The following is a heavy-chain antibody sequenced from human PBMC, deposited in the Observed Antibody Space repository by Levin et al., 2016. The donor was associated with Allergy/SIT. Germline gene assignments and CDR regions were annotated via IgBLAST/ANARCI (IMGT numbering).Heavy chain of an antibody. Sequence: VRQAPGKGLEWMGRIDPSDSYTNYSPSFQGHVTISADKSISTAYLQWSSLKASDTAIYYCARHGDPRDPTTVNYHYYCMDVWGKGTTVTVSS. CDR3: ARHGDPRDPTTVNYHYYCMDV. J-gene: IGHJ6*03. V-gene: IGHV5-10-1*01. D-gene: IGHD1-14*01. CDR2: IDPSDSYT.